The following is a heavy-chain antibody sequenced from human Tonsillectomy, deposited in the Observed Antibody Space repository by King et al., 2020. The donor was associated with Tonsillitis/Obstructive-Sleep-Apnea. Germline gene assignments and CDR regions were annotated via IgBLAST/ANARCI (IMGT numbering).Heavy chain of an antibody. V-gene: IGHV3-30*04. J-gene: IGHJ6*03. CDR2: ISYDGSNK. CDR3: ARGPITGDYYTTYYYYYCMDV. Sequence: QVQLVESGGGVVQPGRSLRLSCAASGFTFSSYAIHWGRQAPGKGLEWVAVISYDGSNKYYADSVKGRFTISRDNSKNTLYLQMNRLRAEDTAVYYCARGPITGDYYTTYYYYYCMDVWGKGTTVTVSS. CDR1: GFTFSSYA. D-gene: IGHD3-3*01.